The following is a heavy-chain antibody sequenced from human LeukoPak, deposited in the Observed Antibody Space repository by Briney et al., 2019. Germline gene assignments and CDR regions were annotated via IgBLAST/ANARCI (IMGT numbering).Heavy chain of an antibody. Sequence: SETLSLTCTVSGGSISSYYWSWIRQPAGKGLEWIGRIYTSGSTNYNPSLKSRVTISVDTSKNQFSLKLSSVTAADTAVYYCARVGSRAIVVVPAAIEGWFDPWGQGTLVTVSS. CDR3: ARVGSRAIVVVPAAIEGWFDP. V-gene: IGHV4-4*07. D-gene: IGHD2-2*02. CDR1: GGSISSYY. CDR2: IYTSGST. J-gene: IGHJ5*02.